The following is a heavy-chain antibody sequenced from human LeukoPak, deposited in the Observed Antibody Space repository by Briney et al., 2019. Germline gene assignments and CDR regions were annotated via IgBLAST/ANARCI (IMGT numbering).Heavy chain of an antibody. Sequence: GGSLRLSCAASGFTFSSYGVHWVRQAPGKGLEWVAVISYDGSNKYYADSVKGRFTISRDNSKNTLYLQMNSLRAEDTAVYYCAKGPQLWLRGYYYYYGMDVWGQGTTVTVSS. V-gene: IGHV3-30*18. CDR1: GFTFSSYG. J-gene: IGHJ6*02. CDR3: AKGPQLWLRGYYYYYGMDV. D-gene: IGHD5-18*01. CDR2: ISYDGSNK.